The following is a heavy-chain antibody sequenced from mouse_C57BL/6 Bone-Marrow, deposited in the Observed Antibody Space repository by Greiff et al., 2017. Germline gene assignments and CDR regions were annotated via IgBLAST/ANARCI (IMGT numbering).Heavy chain of an antibody. V-gene: IGHV1-61*01. CDR1: GYTFPSYW. CDR2: IYPSASET. Sequence: QVQLQQPGAELVRPGSSVKLSCKASGYTFPSYWMDWVKQRPGQGLEWIGNIYPSASETHSNQKFKDKATLTVDKSSSTAYMQLSSLTSEDSAVXYCARSPYFDYAMDYWGQGTSVTVSS. CDR3: ARSPYFDYAMDY. J-gene: IGHJ4*01.